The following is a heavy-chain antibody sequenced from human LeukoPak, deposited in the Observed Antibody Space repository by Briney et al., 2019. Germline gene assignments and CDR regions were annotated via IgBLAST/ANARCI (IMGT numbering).Heavy chain of an antibody. CDR3: AREFVLRFFEGYMDV. J-gene: IGHJ6*04. CDR2: ISSSGSTI. CDR1: GFTFSSYE. D-gene: IGHD3-3*01. Sequence: GGSLRLSCAASGFTFSSYEMNWVRQAPGKGLEWVSYISSSGSTIYYADSVKGRFTISRDNAKNSLYLQMNSLRTEDTAVYYCAREFVLRFFEGYMDVWGKGTTVTVSS. V-gene: IGHV3-48*03.